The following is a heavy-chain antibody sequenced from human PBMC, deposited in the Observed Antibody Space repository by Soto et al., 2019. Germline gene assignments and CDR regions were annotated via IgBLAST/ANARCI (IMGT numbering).Heavy chain of an antibody. CDR2: TIPILAIT. D-gene: IGHD3-22*01. CDR1: GDTFSTYP. Sequence: QVQLVQSGAVVKKPGSSMKVSCKTLGDTFSTYPITWVRQAPGQGLEWMGRTIPILAITDYAKKLQGRVTITADRSTTTAYMELSSLNFEDTAVYYCARGGDGSGSESVFDIWGQGTMVTVSS. CDR3: ARGGDGSGSESVFDI. V-gene: IGHV1-69*02. J-gene: IGHJ3*02.